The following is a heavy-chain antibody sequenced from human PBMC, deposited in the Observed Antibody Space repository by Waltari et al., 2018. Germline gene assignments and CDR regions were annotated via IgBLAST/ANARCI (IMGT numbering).Heavy chain of an antibody. D-gene: IGHD4-17*01. Sequence: EVHLVESGGGLVKPGGSLRLSCAASGFTFGSYWMSWVRQAPGKGLEWVANINQDGNKLYYVDSVEGRFTISRDNAKNSLYLQMNSLRAEDTAVYYCARDQMVTVTDDNWFDSWGQGNLVTVSS. CDR2: INQDGNKL. CDR1: GFTFGSYW. J-gene: IGHJ5*01. CDR3: ARDQMVTVTDDNWFDS. V-gene: IGHV3-7*01.